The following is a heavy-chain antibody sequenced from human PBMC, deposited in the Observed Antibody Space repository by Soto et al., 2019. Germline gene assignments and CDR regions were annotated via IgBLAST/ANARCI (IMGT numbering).Heavy chain of an antibody. V-gene: IGHV1-8*01. CDR3: ARGRFDDFWSGYSFLRYYMDV. CDR2: MNPNSGNT. CDR1: GYTFTSYD. J-gene: IGHJ6*03. Sequence: ASVKVSCKASGYTFTSYDINWVRQATGQGLEWMGWMNPNSGNTGYAQKFQGRVTMTRNTSISTAYMELSSLRSEDTAVYYCARGRFDDFWSGYSFLRYYMDVWGKGTTVTVSS. D-gene: IGHD3-3*01.